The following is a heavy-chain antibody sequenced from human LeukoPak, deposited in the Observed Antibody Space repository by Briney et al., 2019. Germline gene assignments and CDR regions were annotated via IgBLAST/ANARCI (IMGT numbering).Heavy chain of an antibody. CDR2: IIPILGIA. CDR3: ARPSRPYYYDNL. D-gene: IGHD3-22*01. V-gene: IGHV1-69*04. CDR1: GGTFSSYA. Sequence: GASVKVSCKASGGTFSSYAISWVRQAPGQGLEWMGRIIPILGIANYAQKFQGRVTITADKSTSTAYMELSSLRSEDTAVYYCARPSRPYYYDNLWGQGTPVTVSS. J-gene: IGHJ4*02.